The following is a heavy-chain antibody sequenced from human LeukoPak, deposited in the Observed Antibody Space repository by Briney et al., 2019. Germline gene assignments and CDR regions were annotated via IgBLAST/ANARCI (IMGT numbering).Heavy chain of an antibody. CDR1: GGSISSYY. CDR3: ARRHMVRGVNWFDP. CDR2: IYYSGST. Sequence: SETLSLTCTVSGGSISSYYWSWIRQPPGKGLEWIGYIYYSGSTNYNPSLKSRVTISVDTSKNQFSLKLSSVTAADTAVYYCARRHMVRGVNWFDPWGQGTLVTVSS. V-gene: IGHV4-59*08. D-gene: IGHD3-10*01. J-gene: IGHJ5*02.